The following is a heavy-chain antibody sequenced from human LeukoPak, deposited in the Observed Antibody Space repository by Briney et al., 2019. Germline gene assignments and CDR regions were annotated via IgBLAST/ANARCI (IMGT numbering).Heavy chain of an antibody. D-gene: IGHD3-3*01. CDR1: GGSFSGYY. CDR3: ARGRTPWWSGYPFDY. J-gene: IGHJ4*02. CDR2: INHSGST. V-gene: IGHV4-34*01. Sequence: SETLSLTCAVYGGSFSGYYWSWIRQPPGNGLEWIGEINHSGSTNYNPSLKSRVTISVDTSKNQFSLKLSSVTAADTAVYYCARGRTPWWSGYPFDYWGQGTLVTVSS.